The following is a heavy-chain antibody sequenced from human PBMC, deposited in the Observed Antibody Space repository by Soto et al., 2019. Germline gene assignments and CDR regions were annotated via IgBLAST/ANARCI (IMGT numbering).Heavy chain of an antibody. Sequence: EVQLLESGGGLVQPGGSLRLSCAASGFTFSSYAMSWVRQAPGKGLEWVSAISGSGGSTYYADSVKGRFTISRDNSKNTLYLQMNSVRAEDTAVYYCAKGEELWLQARRGWVYWGQGTLVTVSS. V-gene: IGHV3-23*01. D-gene: IGHD5-18*01. CDR2: ISGSGGST. J-gene: IGHJ4*02. CDR1: GFTFSSYA. CDR3: AKGEELWLQARRGWVY.